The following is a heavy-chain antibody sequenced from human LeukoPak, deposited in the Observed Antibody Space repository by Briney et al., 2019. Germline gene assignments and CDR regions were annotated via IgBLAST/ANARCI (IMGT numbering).Heavy chain of an antibody. V-gene: IGHV3-30*04. Sequence: GGSLRLSCAVSGFTFSSFPFHWVCQAPGKGLEWVAAISTGGSYKYHGDSVKGRFTISRDNPMNTLYLQMNGLRPDDTAVYYCARSLIPGRWYFDLWGRGTLVTVSS. CDR3: ARSLIPGRWYFDL. CDR2: ISTGGSYK. J-gene: IGHJ2*01. D-gene: IGHD3-16*01. CDR1: GFTFSSFP.